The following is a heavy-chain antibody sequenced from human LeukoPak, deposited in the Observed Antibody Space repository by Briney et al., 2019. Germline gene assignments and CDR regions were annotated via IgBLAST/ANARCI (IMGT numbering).Heavy chain of an antibody. V-gene: IGHV4-38-2*01. CDR3: ARWRGYYSDY. Sequence: KPSETLSLTSAVSAYSISSGSYWGWIRQPPGRGLEWIGSIYHSWSIHNNPFLKSRLTISLDTSKNQFSLTLSSVTAADTAAYYCARWRGYYSDYWGQGTLVTVSS. D-gene: IGHD3-3*01. J-gene: IGHJ4*02. CDR1: AYSISSGSY. CDR2: IYHSWSI.